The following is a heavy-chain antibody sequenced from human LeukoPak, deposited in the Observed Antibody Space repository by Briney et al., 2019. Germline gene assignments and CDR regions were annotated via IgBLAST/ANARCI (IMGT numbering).Heavy chain of an antibody. CDR3: ARSYGDFDY. D-gene: IGHD4-17*01. CDR1: GGSISSSSYY. Sequence: SETLSLTCTVSGGSISSSSYYWGWIRQPPGKGLEWIGSIYYSGSTDYNPSLKSRVTISIDTSKNQFSLKLRSVTAADTAVYYCARSYGDFDYWGQGTLVTVSS. J-gene: IGHJ4*02. V-gene: IGHV4-39*07. CDR2: IYYSGST.